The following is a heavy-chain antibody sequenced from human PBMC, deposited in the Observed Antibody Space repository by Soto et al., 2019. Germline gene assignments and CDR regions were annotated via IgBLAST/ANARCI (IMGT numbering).Heavy chain of an antibody. CDR3: ARLEMATMGYYYYGMDV. V-gene: IGHV4-61*01. CDR1: GGSVSSGSYY. D-gene: IGHD5-12*01. Sequence: SETLSLTCTASGGSVSSGSYYWSWIRQPPGKGLEWIGYIYYSGSTNYNPSLKSRVTISVDTSKNQFSLKLSSVTAADTAVYYCARLEMATMGYYYYGMDVWGQGTTVTVSS. CDR2: IYYSGST. J-gene: IGHJ6*02.